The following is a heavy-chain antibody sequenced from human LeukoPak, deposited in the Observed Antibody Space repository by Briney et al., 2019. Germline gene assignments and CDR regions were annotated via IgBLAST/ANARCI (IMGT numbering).Heavy chain of an antibody. CDR2: IYYSGST. CDR1: GGSISSSSYY. Sequence: PSETLSLTCTVSGGSISSSSYYWGWIRQPPGKGLEWIGSIYYSGSTYYNPSLKSRVTISVDTSKNQFSLKLSSVTAADTAVYYCARHYDILTGSYGGNFDWFDPWGQGTLVTVSS. CDR3: ARHYDILTGSYGGNFDWFDP. V-gene: IGHV4-39*07. D-gene: IGHD3-9*01. J-gene: IGHJ5*02.